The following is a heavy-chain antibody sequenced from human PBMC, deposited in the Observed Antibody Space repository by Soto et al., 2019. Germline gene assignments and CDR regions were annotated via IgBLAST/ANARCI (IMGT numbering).Heavy chain of an antibody. CDR1: GFTFSSYA. V-gene: IGHV3-23*01. CDR2: ISGSGGST. CDR3: AKDPPWGGGDFGGAFDI. D-gene: IGHD2-21*02. J-gene: IGHJ3*02. Sequence: SCAASGFTFSSYAMSWVRQAPGKGLEWVSAISGSGGSTYYADSVKGRFTISRDNSKNTLYLQMNSLRAEDTAVYYCAKDPPWGGGDFGGAFDIWGQGTMVTVS.